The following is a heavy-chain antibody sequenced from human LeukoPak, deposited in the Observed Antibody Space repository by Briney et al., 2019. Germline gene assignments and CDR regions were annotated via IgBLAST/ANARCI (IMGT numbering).Heavy chain of an antibody. CDR1: GYTFTSYD. J-gene: IGHJ4*02. CDR2: MNPNSGNT. D-gene: IGHD5-12*01. CDR3: ARGNRVHSGYDY. V-gene: IGHV1-8*01. Sequence: GASVKVSCKASGYTFTSYDINWVRQATGQGLEWMGWMNPNSGNTGYAQKFQGRVTMIRNTSISTAYMELSRLRSDDTAVYYCARGNRVHSGYDYWGQGTLVTVSS.